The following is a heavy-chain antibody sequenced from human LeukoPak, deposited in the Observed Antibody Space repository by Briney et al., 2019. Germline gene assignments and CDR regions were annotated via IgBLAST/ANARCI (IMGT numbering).Heavy chain of an antibody. Sequence: GGSLRLSCAASGFTFSSYGMHWVRQAPGKGLEWVAVIWYDGSNKYYADSVKGRFTISRDNSKNTLYLRMNSLRAEDTAVYYCARESPYEGHFDYWGQGTLVTVSS. CDR1: GFTFSSYG. D-gene: IGHD5-12*01. CDR2: IWYDGSNK. V-gene: IGHV3-33*01. J-gene: IGHJ4*02. CDR3: ARESPYEGHFDY.